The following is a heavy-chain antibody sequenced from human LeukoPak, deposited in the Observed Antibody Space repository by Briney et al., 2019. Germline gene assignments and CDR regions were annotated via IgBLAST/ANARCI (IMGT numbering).Heavy chain of an antibody. D-gene: IGHD3-22*01. V-gene: IGHV4-39*01. J-gene: IGHJ4*02. CDR2: IYYSGST. CDR1: GGSISSSSYY. Sequence: SETLSLTCTVSGGSISSSSYYWGWNRQPPGKGLEWIGSIYYSGSTYYNPSLKSRVTISVDTSKNQFSLKLSSVTAADTAVCYCARRGYYDSSGDNFDYWGQGTLVTVSS. CDR3: ARRGYYDSSGDNFDY.